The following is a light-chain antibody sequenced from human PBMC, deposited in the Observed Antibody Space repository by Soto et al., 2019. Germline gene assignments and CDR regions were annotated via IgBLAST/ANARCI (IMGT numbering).Light chain of an antibody. CDR1: SGSVSASNH. J-gene: IGLJ3*02. CDR2: KPN. CDR3: VLYMGSGIWV. Sequence: QTAVAPEASVSVSPGTTVTHTCGLSSGSVSASNHPSWYQQTPCQAPRTHIYKPNTRSSGGPDRFSGSILGNKAALTITGAQADYESDYYCVLYMGSGIWVFGGGTKVTVL. V-gene: IGLV8-61*01.